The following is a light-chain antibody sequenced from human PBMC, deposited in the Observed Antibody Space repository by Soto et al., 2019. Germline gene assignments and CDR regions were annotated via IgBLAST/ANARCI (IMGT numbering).Light chain of an antibody. V-gene: IGKV3-20*01. CDR1: QSVSSSY. Sequence: EIVLTQSPGTLSLSPGERATLSCRASQSVSSSYLAWYQQKPGQAPRLLIYGASSMATDIPDRFSGSGSGTDFTLTISRLEPEDFAVYYCQQYGSSPPMYTFGQGTKLEIK. J-gene: IGKJ2*01. CDR2: GAS. CDR3: QQYGSSPPMYT.